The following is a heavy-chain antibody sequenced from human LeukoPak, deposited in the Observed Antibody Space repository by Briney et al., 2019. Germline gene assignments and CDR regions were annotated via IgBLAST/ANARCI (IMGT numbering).Heavy chain of an antibody. CDR3: ARGPNRVYSDDY. CDR2: ISHSGST. Sequence: SETLSLTCAVYGGSFSGYYWSWIRQPPGKGLEWIGEISHSGSTNYNPSLKSRVTISVDTSKNQFSLKLSSVTAADTAVYYCARGPNRVYSDDYWGQGTLVTVSS. J-gene: IGHJ4*02. V-gene: IGHV4-34*01. CDR1: GGSFSGYY. D-gene: IGHD5-12*01.